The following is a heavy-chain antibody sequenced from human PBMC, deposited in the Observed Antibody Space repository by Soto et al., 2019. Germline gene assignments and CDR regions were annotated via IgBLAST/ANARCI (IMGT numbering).Heavy chain of an antibody. J-gene: IGHJ4*02. V-gene: IGHV1-69*02. CDR2: IIPILGIA. D-gene: IGHD3-9*01. Sequence: ASVKVSCKASGGTFSSYTISWVRQAPGQGLEWMGRIIPILGIANYAQKFQGRVTITADKSTSTAYMELSSLRSEDTAVYYCARGPPLPTYDILACLDYWGQGTLVTVSS. CDR3: ARGPPLPTYDILACLDY. CDR1: GGTFSSYT.